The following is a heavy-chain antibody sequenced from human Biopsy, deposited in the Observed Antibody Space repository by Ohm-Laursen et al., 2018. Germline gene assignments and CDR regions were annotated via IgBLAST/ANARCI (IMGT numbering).Heavy chain of an antibody. CDR2: FSHTGTT. D-gene: IGHD4/OR15-4a*01. Sequence: GTLSLTCAVDGGSFSGYDWTWIRQPPGKGLEWVGEFSHTGTTIYNPSLKSRLTISVDKSKNHFSLRLTSVTAADAATYFCARGPYGDNAGAFDVWGQGTVVTVSS. V-gene: IGHV4-34*01. CDR3: ARGPYGDNAGAFDV. CDR1: GGSFSGYD. J-gene: IGHJ3*01.